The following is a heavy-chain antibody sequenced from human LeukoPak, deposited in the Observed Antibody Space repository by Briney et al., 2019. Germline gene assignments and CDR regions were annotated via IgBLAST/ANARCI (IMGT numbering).Heavy chain of an antibody. CDR3: ALGAAAALGVDY. J-gene: IGHJ4*02. CDR1: GGSISSSSYY. V-gene: IGHV4-39*07. CDR2: IYYSGST. Sequence: SETLSLTCTVSGGSISSSSYYWVWIRPPPGQGLEWIGSIYYSGSTYYNPSLKSRVTISVDTSKNQFSLKLSSVTAADTAVYYCALGAAAALGVDYWGQGTLVTVSS. D-gene: IGHD6-13*01.